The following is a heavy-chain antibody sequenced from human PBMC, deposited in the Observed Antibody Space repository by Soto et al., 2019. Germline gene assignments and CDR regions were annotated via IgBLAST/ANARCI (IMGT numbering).Heavy chain of an antibody. V-gene: IGHV3-15*01. D-gene: IGHD1-26*01. J-gene: IGHJ5*02. CDR2: IKSKIDGGTI. Sequence: EVPLVESGGGLVKPGGSLRLSCAASGFTFTNAWMNWVRQAPGKGLEWVGRIKSKIDGGTIDYAAPVKGRFTISRXXSXXTLYLQMNSLKTEDTAVYYCITGEPYTGSYRRFDPWGQGTLVTVSS. CDR1: GFTFTNAW. CDR3: ITGEPYTGSYRRFDP.